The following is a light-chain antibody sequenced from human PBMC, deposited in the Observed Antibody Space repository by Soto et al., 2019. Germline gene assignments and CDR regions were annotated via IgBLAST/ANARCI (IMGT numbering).Light chain of an antibody. J-gene: IGKJ1*01. CDR2: AAS. CDR3: QESYSTPRWT. Sequence: DIQMTQSPSAMSASVGDRVTITCRASQGISNYLAWFQQKPGEVPKRLIYAASSLQSGVPSRFSGSGSGTEFTLTISSLQPEDFATYYCQESYSTPRWTFGQGTKVDIK. CDR1: QGISNY. V-gene: IGKV1-17*03.